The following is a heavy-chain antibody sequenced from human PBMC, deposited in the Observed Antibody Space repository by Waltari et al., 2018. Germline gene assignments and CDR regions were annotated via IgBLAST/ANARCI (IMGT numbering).Heavy chain of an antibody. Sequence: EVQLVESGGGLVPPGGSLRLSCAASGFTFSSYSMNWVRQAPGKGLEWVSYISSSSSTIYYADSVKGRFTISRDNAKNSLYLQMNSLRAEDTAVDYCASYYYDSSGYYYVSPFDYWGQGTLVTVSS. D-gene: IGHD3-22*01. CDR2: ISSSSSTI. V-gene: IGHV3-48*01. J-gene: IGHJ4*02. CDR3: ASYYYDSSGYYYVSPFDY. CDR1: GFTFSSYS.